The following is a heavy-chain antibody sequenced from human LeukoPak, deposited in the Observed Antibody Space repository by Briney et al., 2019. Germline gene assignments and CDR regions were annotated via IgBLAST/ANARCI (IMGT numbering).Heavy chain of an antibody. CDR2: IYSGGST. D-gene: IGHD3-22*01. V-gene: IGHV3-53*01. J-gene: IGHJ5*02. Sequence: GGSLRLSCAASGFTVSSNYMSWVRQAPGKGLEWVSVIYSGGSTYYADSVKGRFTISRDNSKNTLYLQMNSLRAEDTAVYYCAKDRASYYDWFDPWGQGTLVTVSS. CDR1: GFTVSSNY. CDR3: AKDRASYYDWFDP.